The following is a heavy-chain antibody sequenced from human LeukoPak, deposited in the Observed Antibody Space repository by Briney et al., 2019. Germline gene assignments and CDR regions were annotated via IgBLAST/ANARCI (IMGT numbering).Heavy chain of an antibody. Sequence: PGGSLRLSCAASGFTFVSYAMTWVRQAPGKGLEWVSAINGGGDTTYYADSVKGRFTVSRDKSTNTLFLQMSSLRAEDSAMYYCVKALGTYGYTRFDNWGQGTLVTVSS. V-gene: IGHV3-23*01. D-gene: IGHD5-18*01. J-gene: IGHJ4*02. CDR3: VKALGTYGYTRFDN. CDR2: INGGGDTT. CDR1: GFTFVSYA.